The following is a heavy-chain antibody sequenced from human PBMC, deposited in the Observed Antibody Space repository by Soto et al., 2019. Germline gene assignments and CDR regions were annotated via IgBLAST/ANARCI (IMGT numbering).Heavy chain of an antibody. Sequence: SETLSLTCNVSGASISSFNHYWAWIRQSPGKGLEWIATIYYSGTTYYNPSLHSRVTISVATSKNQFSLRLNSVTAADTAVYYCARHGFKSNWFAGWLDGWGQVSLVTVSS. CDR1: GASISSFNHY. CDR3: ARHGFKSNWFAGWLDG. CDR2: IYYSGTT. D-gene: IGHD6-13*01. V-gene: IGHV4-39*01. J-gene: IGHJ5*02.